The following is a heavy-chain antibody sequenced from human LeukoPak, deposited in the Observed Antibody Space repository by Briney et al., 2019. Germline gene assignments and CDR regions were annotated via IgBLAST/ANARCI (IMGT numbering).Heavy chain of an antibody. J-gene: IGHJ4*02. CDR2: IGGRTGNI. CDR1: GFIFSTYS. V-gene: IGHV3-21*01. Sequence: GGSLRLSCAASGFIFSTYSMNWVRQAPGKGLEWVAFIGGRTGNIYYADSVKGRFTISRDDAKSSVFLHMNSLRADDTAVHYCARETEPLDYGDSTNLDYWGQGTLVTVSS. CDR3: ARETEPLDYGDSTNLDY. D-gene: IGHD4/OR15-4a*01.